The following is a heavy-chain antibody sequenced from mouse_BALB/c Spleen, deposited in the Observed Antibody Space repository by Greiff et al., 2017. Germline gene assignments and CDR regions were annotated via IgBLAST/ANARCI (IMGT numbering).Heavy chain of an antibody. V-gene: IGHV5-6*01. J-gene: IGHJ3*01. CDR1: GFTFSSYG. CDR3: ARPLYDYDGFAY. CDR2: ISSGGSYT. Sequence: EVKVVESGGDLVKPGGSLKLSCAASGFTFSSYGMSWVRQTPDKRLEWVATISSGGSYTYYPDSVKGRFTISRDNAKNTLYLQMSSLKSEDTAMYYCARPLYDYDGFAYWGQGTLVTVSA. D-gene: IGHD2-4*01.